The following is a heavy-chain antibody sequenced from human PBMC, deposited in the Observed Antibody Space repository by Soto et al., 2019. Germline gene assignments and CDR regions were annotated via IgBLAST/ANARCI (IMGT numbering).Heavy chain of an antibody. J-gene: IGHJ3*02. CDR3: ARGGGCSDPRCHALHVLSFAFDI. CDR2: INHSGST. CDR1: GGSFSGFY. D-gene: IGHD2-2*01. V-gene: IGHV4-34*01. Sequence: SETLSLTCAVYGGSFSGFYWSWIRQPPGKGLEWIGEINHSGSTNYNPSFKSRVTISVDTSKNQFSLNLNSVTAADTAAYYCARGGGCSDPRCHALHVLSFAFDIWGQGTMVTVSS.